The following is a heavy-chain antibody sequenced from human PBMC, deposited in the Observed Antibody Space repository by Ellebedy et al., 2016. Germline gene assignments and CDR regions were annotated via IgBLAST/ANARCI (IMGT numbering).Heavy chain of an antibody. CDR3: AKDESAGGLPRPFDF. J-gene: IGHJ4*02. CDR2: ISSDGHNK. Sequence: GGSLRLSXAASRFTFTKFGLHWVRQAPGKGLEWVAIISSDGHNKYYADSVRGRFTISRDNSKNTLYLQMDSLRAEDTAVYYCAKDESAGGLPRPFDFWGQGTLVTVSS. V-gene: IGHV3-30*18. D-gene: IGHD3-10*01. CDR1: RFTFTKFG.